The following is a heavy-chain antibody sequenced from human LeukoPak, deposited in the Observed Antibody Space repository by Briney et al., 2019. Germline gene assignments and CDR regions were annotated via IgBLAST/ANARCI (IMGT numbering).Heavy chain of an antibody. V-gene: IGHV4-61*02. CDR1: GDSFSNSSYY. D-gene: IGHD6-6*01. Sequence: SETLSLTCTVSGDSFSNSSYYWGWIRQPAGKGLEWIGRIYTSGSTNYNPSLKSRVTISEDTSKNQFSLKLSSVTAADTAVYYCAREYSSSPLDYWGQGTLVTVSS. CDR3: AREYSSSPLDY. CDR2: IYTSGST. J-gene: IGHJ4*02.